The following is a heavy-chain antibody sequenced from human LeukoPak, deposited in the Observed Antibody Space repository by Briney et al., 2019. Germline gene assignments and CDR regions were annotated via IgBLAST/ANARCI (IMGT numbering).Heavy chain of an antibody. CDR2: VSSSSSYI. D-gene: IGHD4-17*01. CDR1: GFTFSSYS. Sequence: GGSLRLSCAASGFTFSSYSMNWVRQAPGKGLEWVSSVSSSSSYIYYADSVKGRFTISRDNAKNSLYLQMNSLRAEDTAVYYCARDRDYGDFDYWGQGTLVTVSS. J-gene: IGHJ4*02. CDR3: ARDRDYGDFDY. V-gene: IGHV3-21*01.